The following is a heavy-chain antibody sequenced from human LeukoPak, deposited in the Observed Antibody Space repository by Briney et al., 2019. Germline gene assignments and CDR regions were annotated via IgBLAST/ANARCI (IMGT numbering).Heavy chain of an antibody. D-gene: IGHD2/OR15-2a*01. V-gene: IGHV3-48*04. CDR2: IYSRSSTI. Sequence: GGSLRLSCAASGFTFSSYNMNWVRQAPGKGLEWVSYIYSRSSTIYYADSVKGRFTISRDNAKNSLFLQMDSLRAEDTAVYYCTKDFLIDPLWGQGTLVTVSS. CDR1: GFTFSSYN. CDR3: TKDFLIDPL. J-gene: IGHJ4*02.